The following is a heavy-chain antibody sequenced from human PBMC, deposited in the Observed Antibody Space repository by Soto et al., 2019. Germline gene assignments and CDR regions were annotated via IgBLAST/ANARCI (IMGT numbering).Heavy chain of an antibody. V-gene: IGHV4-59*12. CDR2: FSYGGGT. Sequence: SETLSLTCTVSGGSISDYYWSWIRQPPGKGLEWIGYFSYGGGTNNSPSLKSRATISGDTSKNQFSLNLSSVTAADTAVYYCARSQTTVTSYDEWGQGTLVTVSS. CDR1: GGSISDYY. CDR3: ARSQTTVTSYDE. J-gene: IGHJ4*02. D-gene: IGHD4-17*01.